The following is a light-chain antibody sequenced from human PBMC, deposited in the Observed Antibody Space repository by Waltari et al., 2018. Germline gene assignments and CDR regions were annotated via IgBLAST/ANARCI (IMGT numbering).Light chain of an antibody. CDR3: AAWDDSQSGVV. Sequence: QSVLTQPPSASGTPGQRVTISCSGSSSNIGSHYVYWYQQLPGTAPKLLIYRDNERPPGVPDRFSGSKSGTSASLAISGLRSEDEADYYCAAWDDSQSGVVFGGGTKLTVL. CDR2: RDN. J-gene: IGLJ3*02. CDR1: SSNIGSHY. V-gene: IGLV1-47*01.